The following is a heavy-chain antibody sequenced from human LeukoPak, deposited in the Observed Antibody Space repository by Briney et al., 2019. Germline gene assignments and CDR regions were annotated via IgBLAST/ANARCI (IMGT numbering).Heavy chain of an antibody. CDR1: GFTFSSYW. Sequence: GGSLRLSCAASGFTFSSYWMSWVRQAPGKGLEWVANIKQDGSEKYYVDSVKGRFTISRDNAKNSLYLQMNFLRAEDTAVYYCARVRYNSGYIFDSWGQGTPVAVSS. D-gene: IGHD5-18*01. CDR3: ARVRYNSGYIFDS. J-gene: IGHJ4*02. V-gene: IGHV3-7*01. CDR2: IKQDGSEK.